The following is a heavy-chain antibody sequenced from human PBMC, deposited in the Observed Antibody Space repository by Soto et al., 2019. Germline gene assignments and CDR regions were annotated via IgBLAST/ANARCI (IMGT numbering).Heavy chain of an antibody. D-gene: IGHD2-21*01. J-gene: IGHJ4*02. V-gene: IGHV3-15*07. CDR3: TSRPKAGDAGVDPLYY. Sequence: EVRLVESGGGSVKPEGSLRLSCAASGLRFSDGWMKWVRQTPGKGLEWVGRIKSKADGGTVDYAAPVNGRFTISRDDSDNILYLQLNNLKADDSGIYYYTSRPKAGDAGVDPLYYWGQGALFTVSS. CDR2: IKSKADGGTV. CDR1: GLRFSDGW.